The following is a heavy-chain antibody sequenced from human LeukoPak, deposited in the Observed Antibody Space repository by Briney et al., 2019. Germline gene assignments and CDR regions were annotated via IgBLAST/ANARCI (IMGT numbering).Heavy chain of an antibody. J-gene: IGHJ6*03. D-gene: IGHD3-10*01. V-gene: IGHV1-2*02. CDR2: INPNSGGT. CDR3: ARDPGPFSGSYYLYYYYMDV. Sequence: ASVKVSCKASGYTFTDYYMHWVRQAPGQGLEWMGWINPNSGGTNYAQKFQGRVTMTRDTSISTAYMELSRLRSDDTAVYYCARDPGPFSGSYYLYYYYMDVWGKGTTVTISS. CDR1: GYTFTDYY.